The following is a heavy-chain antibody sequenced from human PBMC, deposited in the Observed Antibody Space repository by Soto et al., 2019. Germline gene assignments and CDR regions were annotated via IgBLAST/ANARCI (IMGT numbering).Heavy chain of an antibody. Sequence: ASVKVSCKASGYTFTSYYMHWVRQAPGQGLEWMGIINPSGGSTSYAQKFQGRVTMTRDTSTSTVYMELSSLRSEDTAVYYCARDISTTYYYDSSGYTPNLMYGMDVWGQGTTVTVSS. J-gene: IGHJ6*02. D-gene: IGHD3-22*01. CDR2: INPSGGST. V-gene: IGHV1-46*01. CDR3: ARDISTTYYYDSSGYTPNLMYGMDV. CDR1: GYTFTSYY.